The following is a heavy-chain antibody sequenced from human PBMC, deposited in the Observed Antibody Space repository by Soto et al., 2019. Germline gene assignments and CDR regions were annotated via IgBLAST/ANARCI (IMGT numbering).Heavy chain of an antibody. J-gene: IGHJ4*02. CDR2: ISGSGGST. Sequence: PGGSLRLSCAASGFTFSSYAMSWVRQAPGKGLEWVSAISGSGGSTYYADSVKGRFTISRDNSKNTLYLQMNSLRAEDTAVYYCAKGFSEWLRFTYFDYWGQGTLVTVSS. V-gene: IGHV3-23*01. CDR1: GFTFSSYA. D-gene: IGHD5-12*01. CDR3: AKGFSEWLRFTYFDY.